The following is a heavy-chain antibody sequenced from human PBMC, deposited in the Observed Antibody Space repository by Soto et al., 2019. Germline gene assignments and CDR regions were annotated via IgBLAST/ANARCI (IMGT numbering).Heavy chain of an antibody. J-gene: IGHJ4*02. Sequence: PGGSLRLSCAASGFTFSIYAMTWVRQSPGKGLVWVSPISRTGDNTYYADSVKGRFTISSDNSKNTLYLQMNSLRAEDMAIYYCAKVQSKSNPLYDFDFWGPGTLVTVSS. D-gene: IGHD2-2*02. CDR3: AKVQSKSNPLYDFDF. V-gene: IGHV3-23*01. CDR1: GFTFSIYA. CDR2: ISRTGDNT.